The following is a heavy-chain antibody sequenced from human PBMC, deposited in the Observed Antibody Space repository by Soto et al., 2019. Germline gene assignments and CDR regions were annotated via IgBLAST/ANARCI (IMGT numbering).Heavy chain of an antibody. CDR1: GFTVSSNY. CDR2: INHSGST. J-gene: IGHJ4*02. Sequence: PXXSLRLSCAASGFTVSSNYMSWVRQPPGKGLEWIGEINHSGSTNYNPSLKSRVTISVDTSKNQFSLKLTSVTAADTAVYYCARDKITGLFDYWGQGTLVTVSS. CDR3: ARDKITGLFDY. V-gene: IGHV4-34*01. D-gene: IGHD2-8*02.